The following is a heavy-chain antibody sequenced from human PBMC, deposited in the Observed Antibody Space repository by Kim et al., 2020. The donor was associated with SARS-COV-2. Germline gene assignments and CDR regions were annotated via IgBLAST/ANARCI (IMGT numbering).Heavy chain of an antibody. CDR3: ARDPAFFGIAAAGHREDYFDY. Sequence: ASVKVSCKASGYTFTSYAMHWVRQAPGQRLEWMGWINAGNGNTKYSQKFQGRVTITRDTSASTAYMELSSLRSEDTAVYYCARDPAFFGIAAAGHREDYFDYWGQGTLVTVSS. D-gene: IGHD6-13*01. V-gene: IGHV1-3*01. CDR2: INAGNGNT. J-gene: IGHJ4*02. CDR1: GYTFTSYA.